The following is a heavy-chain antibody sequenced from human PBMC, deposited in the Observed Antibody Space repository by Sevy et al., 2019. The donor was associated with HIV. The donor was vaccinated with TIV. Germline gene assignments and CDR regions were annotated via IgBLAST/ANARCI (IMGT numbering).Heavy chain of an antibody. D-gene: IGHD6-13*01. Sequence: SETLSLTCAVYGGSFSGYYRSWIRQPPGKGLEWIGEINHSGSTNYNPSLKSRVTISVDTSKNQFSLKLSSVTAADTAVYYCARDTAAARIPFDYWGQGTLVTVSS. CDR1: GGSFSGYY. J-gene: IGHJ4*02. CDR2: INHSGST. CDR3: ARDTAAARIPFDY. V-gene: IGHV4-34*01.